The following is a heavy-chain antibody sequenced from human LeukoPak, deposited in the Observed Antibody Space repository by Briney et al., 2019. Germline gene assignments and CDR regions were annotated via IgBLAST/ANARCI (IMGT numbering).Heavy chain of an antibody. J-gene: IGHJ3*02. CDR2: IYHSGST. Sequence: PSETLSLTCTVSGGSISSYYWSWIRQPPGKGLEWIGSIYHSGSTYYNPSLKSRVTISVDTSKNQFSLKLSSVTAADTAVYYCARTPYYDILTGPSRFAFDIWGQGTMATVSS. CDR3: ARTPYYDILTGPSRFAFDI. CDR1: GGSISSYY. V-gene: IGHV4-59*08. D-gene: IGHD3-9*01.